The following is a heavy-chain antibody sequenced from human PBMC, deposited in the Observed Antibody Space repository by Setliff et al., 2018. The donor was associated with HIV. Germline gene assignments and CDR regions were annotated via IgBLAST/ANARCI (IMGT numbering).Heavy chain of an antibody. CDR3: ARAVLLWFGEYKTYYFDY. CDR2: IIPIFGTA. Sequence: SVKVSCKASGGTFSSYAISWVRQAPGQGLEWMGGIIPIFGTANYAQKFQGRVAITTDESTSTAYMELSSLRSEDTAVYYCARAVLLWFGEYKTYYFDYWGQGTLVTV. CDR1: GGTFSSYA. D-gene: IGHD3-10*01. V-gene: IGHV1-69*05. J-gene: IGHJ4*02.